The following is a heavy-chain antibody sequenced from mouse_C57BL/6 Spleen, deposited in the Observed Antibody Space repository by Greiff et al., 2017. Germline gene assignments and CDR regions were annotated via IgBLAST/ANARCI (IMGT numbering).Heavy chain of an antibody. CDR2: IDPETGGT. J-gene: IGHJ2*01. V-gene: IGHV1-15*01. CDR1: GYTFTDYE. D-gene: IGHD3-2*02. CDR3: TRLDSSGWDFDY. Sequence: QVQLKQSGAELVRPGASVTLSCKASGYTFTDYEMHWVKQTPVHGLEWIGAIDPETGGTAYNQKFKGKAILTADKSSSTAYMEHRSLTSEDSAVYYCTRLDSSGWDFDYWGQGTTLTVSS.